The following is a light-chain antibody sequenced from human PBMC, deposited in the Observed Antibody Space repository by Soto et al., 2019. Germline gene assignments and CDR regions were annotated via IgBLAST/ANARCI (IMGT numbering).Light chain of an antibody. CDR1: ENISGW. V-gene: IGKV1-39*01. J-gene: IGKJ1*01. Sequence: MTQSPATLSVSVGDRVTITCRASENISGWLAWYQQKPGRAPKLLIYDASSLESGVPSRFSGGGFGTDFTLTISSLQPEDFATYYCQQSYTTPPTFGQGTKVDI. CDR2: DAS. CDR3: QQSYTTPPT.